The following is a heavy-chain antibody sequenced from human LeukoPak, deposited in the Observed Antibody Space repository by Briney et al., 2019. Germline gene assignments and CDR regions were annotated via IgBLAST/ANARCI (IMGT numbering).Heavy chain of an antibody. CDR3: ARSWIGITGTRRAFDY. Sequence: PSQTLSLTCTVSGGSISSGSYYWSWIRQPAGKGLEWIGRIYTSGRTNYNPSLKSRVTISVDTSKNQFSLKLSSVTAADTAVYYCARSWIGITGTRRAFDYWGQGTLVTVSS. V-gene: IGHV4-61*02. CDR2: IYTSGRT. J-gene: IGHJ4*02. CDR1: GGSISSGSYY. D-gene: IGHD1-20*01.